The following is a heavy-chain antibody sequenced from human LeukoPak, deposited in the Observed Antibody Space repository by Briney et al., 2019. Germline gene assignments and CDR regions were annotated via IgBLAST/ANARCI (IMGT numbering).Heavy chain of an antibody. CDR2: ISSSSSYI. D-gene: IGHD1-1*01. Sequence: GGSLRLSCAASGFTFSSYSMNWVRQAPGMGLEWVSSISSSSSYIYYADSVKGRFTISRDNAKNSLYLQMNSLRAEDTAVYYCARVIVDWNDVGAFDIWGQGTMVTVSS. CDR1: GFTFSSYS. J-gene: IGHJ3*02. V-gene: IGHV3-21*01. CDR3: ARVIVDWNDVGAFDI.